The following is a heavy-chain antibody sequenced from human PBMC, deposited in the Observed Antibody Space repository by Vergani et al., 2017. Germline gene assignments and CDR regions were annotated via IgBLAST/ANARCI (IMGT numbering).Heavy chain of an antibody. J-gene: IGHJ4*02. CDR3: TTDLYTMVRGVIGY. CDR2: IKSKTDGGTT. CDR1: GFTFSNAW. Sequence: EVQLLESGGGLVQPGGSLRLSCAASGFTFSNAWMSWVRQAPGKGLEWVGRIKSKTDGGTTDYAAPVKGRFTISRDDSKNTLYLQMNSLKTEDTAVYYCTTDLYTMVRGVIGYWGQGTLVTVSS. D-gene: IGHD3-10*01. V-gene: IGHV3-15*01.